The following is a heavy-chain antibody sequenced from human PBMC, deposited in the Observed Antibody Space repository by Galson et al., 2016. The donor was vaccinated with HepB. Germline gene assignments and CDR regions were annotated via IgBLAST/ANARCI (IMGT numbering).Heavy chain of an antibody. CDR1: GFSFNSYA. V-gene: IGHV3-30*18. Sequence: SLRLSCAASGFSFNSYALHWVRQAPGKGLEWVAVTSYDGNKKYYADSVQGRFSISRDNSKNTLFLQMSSLRPEDTAVYYCAKHTYYYGSGSYSGFDYWGQGTLITVSS. D-gene: IGHD3-10*01. CDR2: TSYDGNKK. CDR3: AKHTYYYGSGSYSGFDY. J-gene: IGHJ4*02.